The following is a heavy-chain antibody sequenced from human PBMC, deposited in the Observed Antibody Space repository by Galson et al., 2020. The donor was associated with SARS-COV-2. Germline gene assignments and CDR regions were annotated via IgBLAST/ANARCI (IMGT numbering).Heavy chain of an antibody. J-gene: IGHJ5*02. CDR3: ATAPSIAVAGINWFDP. V-gene: IGHV1-24*01. D-gene: IGHD6-19*01. CDR1: GYTLTELS. CDR2: FDPEDGET. Sequence: ASVKVSCKVSGYTLTELSMHWVRQAPGKGLAWMGGFDPEDGETIYAQKFQGRVTMTEDTSTDTAYMELSSLRSEDTAVYYCATAPSIAVAGINWFDPWGQGTLVTVSS.